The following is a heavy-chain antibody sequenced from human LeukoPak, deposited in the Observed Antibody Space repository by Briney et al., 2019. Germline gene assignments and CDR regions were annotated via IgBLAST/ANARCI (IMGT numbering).Heavy chain of an antibody. J-gene: IGHJ6*03. D-gene: IGHD1-14*01. Sequence: ASVKVSCKASGYTFTSYDINWVRQATGQGLEWMGWINPNSGGTNYAQKFQGRVTMTRDTSISTAYMELSRLRSDDTAVYYCARRAEHYYCYYTDVWGKGTTVTVSS. CDR3: ARRAEHYYCYYTDV. CDR2: INPNSGGT. CDR1: GYTFTSYD. V-gene: IGHV1-2*02.